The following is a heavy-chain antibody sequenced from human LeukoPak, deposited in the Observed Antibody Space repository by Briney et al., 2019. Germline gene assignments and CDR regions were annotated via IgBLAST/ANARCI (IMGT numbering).Heavy chain of an antibody. CDR1: GGSISSSSYY. CDR3: ARFYCGGDCHSGYFDY. D-gene: IGHD2-21*02. CDR2: INYSGNT. J-gene: IGHJ4*02. Sequence: SDTLSLTCTVSGGSISSSSYYWGSIRQPPGKGLEWIENINYSGNTYYNASLKSRVSISVDTPKNQISLRLSSVTAADTAVYYCARFYCGGDCHSGYFDYWGQGTLAIVSS. V-gene: IGHV4-39*07.